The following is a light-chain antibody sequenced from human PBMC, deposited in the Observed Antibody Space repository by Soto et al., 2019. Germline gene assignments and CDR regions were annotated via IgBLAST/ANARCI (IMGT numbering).Light chain of an antibody. CDR2: DVF. CDR3: QQRNTWPLT. V-gene: IGKV3-11*01. J-gene: IGKJ4*01. CDR1: ESLGKT. Sequence: EIVLTQSPATLSLSPGDRATLSCRASESLGKTLAWYQQKPGQAPRLLIYDVFKRVTGIPARFSGSGSGTDFTLTISSLEPEDFAVYYCQQRNTWPLTCGGGTKVEIK.